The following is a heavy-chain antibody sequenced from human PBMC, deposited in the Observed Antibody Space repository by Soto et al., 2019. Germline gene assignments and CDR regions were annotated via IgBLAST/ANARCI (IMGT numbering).Heavy chain of an antibody. J-gene: IGHJ4*02. Sequence: EEQLVESGGGVVQPGGSLRLSCAASGFSFGSFAMNWVRQRPGRGLEWLAYVSSDATMISYARSVRGRFTISRDNAKNTLYLEMNSLRREDTGIYYCATPRDRWVESDWGQGTPVTVSS. D-gene: IGHD1-1*01. CDR1: GFSFGSFA. CDR2: VSSDATMI. V-gene: IGHV3-48*03. CDR3: ATPRDRWVESD.